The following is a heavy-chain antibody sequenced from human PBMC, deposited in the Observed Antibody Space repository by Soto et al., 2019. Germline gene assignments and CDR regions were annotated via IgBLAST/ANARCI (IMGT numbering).Heavy chain of an antibody. CDR1: GGTFRSNA. CDR3: ASLLSFDYGWGYGMDV. D-gene: IGHD3-10*01. CDR2: LIPIFGTT. V-gene: IGHV1-69*01. J-gene: IGHJ6*02. Sequence: QVQLVQSGTEVKKPGSSVKVSCKASGGTFRSNAISWVRQAPGQGLEWMGGLIPIFGTTNYAQKFQGRVTITADESACTAYRELRSLRSDDAAVNYWASLLSFDYGWGYGMDVWGQGTTVTVSS.